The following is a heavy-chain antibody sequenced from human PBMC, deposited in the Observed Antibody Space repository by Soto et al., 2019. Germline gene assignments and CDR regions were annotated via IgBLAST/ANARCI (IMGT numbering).Heavy chain of an antibody. Sequence: GGSLRLSCAASGFTFSSYGMHWVRQAPGKGLEWVAVISYDGSNKYYADSVKGRFTISRDNSKNTLYLQMNSLRAEDTAVYYCAKFDPYGEVNYWGQGTLVTVSS. V-gene: IGHV3-30*18. D-gene: IGHD4-17*01. CDR2: ISYDGSNK. J-gene: IGHJ4*02. CDR3: AKFDPYGEVNY. CDR1: GFTFSSYG.